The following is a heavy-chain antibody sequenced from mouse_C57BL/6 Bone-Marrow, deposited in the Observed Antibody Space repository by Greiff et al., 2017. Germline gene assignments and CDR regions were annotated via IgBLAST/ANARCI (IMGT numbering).Heavy chain of an antibody. CDR2: FYPGSGSL. CDR3: ARHEERGSNWDKNYAMGY. CDR1: GYTFTEYT. D-gene: IGHD4-1*01. J-gene: IGHJ4*01. V-gene: IGHV1-62-2*01. Sequence: QVQLKESGAELVKPGASVKLSCKASGYTFTEYTIHWVKQRSGQGLEWIGWFYPGSGSLKYNENFKDKATLTANKSSSTVYMELSRLTSEDSAVYSCARHEERGSNWDKNYAMGYWGQGTSVTVTS.